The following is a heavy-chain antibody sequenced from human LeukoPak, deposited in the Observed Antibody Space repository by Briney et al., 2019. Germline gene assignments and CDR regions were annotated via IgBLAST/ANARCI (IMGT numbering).Heavy chain of an antibody. CDR1: GFTLSSYA. Sequence: GSLRLSCAASGFTLSSYAMHWVRQAPGKGLEWVAVISYDGSNKYYADSVKGRFTISRDNSKNTLYLQMNSLRAEDTAVYYCARDAVVVPAAAGLFDYWGQGTLVTVSS. CDR2: ISYDGSNK. D-gene: IGHD2-2*01. CDR3: ARDAVVVPAAAGLFDY. V-gene: IGHV3-30*04. J-gene: IGHJ4*02.